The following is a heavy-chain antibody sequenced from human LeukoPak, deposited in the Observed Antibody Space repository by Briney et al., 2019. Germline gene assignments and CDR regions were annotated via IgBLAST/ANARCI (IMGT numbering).Heavy chain of an antibody. CDR2: INPNSGGT. CDR1: GYTFTSYY. CDR3: ARDDVVVTAVTVYNWFDP. J-gene: IGHJ5*02. D-gene: IGHD2-21*02. V-gene: IGHV1-2*02. Sequence: WASVKVSCKASGYTFTSYYMHWVRQAPGQGLEWMGWINPNSGGTNYAQKFQGRVTMTRDTSISTAYMELSRLRSDDTAVYYCARDDVVVTAVTVYNWFDPWGQGTLVTVSS.